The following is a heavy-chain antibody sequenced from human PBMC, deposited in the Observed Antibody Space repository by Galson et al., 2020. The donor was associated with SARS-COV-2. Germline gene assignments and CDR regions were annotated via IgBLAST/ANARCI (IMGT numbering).Heavy chain of an antibody. CDR3: ARDAPLRCTYKNYYYYYGLDV. V-gene: IGHV1-8*02. CDR1: EYIFSNND. D-gene: IGHD1-1*01. J-gene: IGHJ6*02. Sequence: ASVKVSCTASEYIFSNNDINWVRQAPGQGLEWLGWMNPKSGSTGYARKLQGRITMTRDTSKTTVYMELSSLRSEDTAVYYCARDAPLRCTYKNYYYYYGLDVWGQGTTVTVSS. CDR2: MNPKSGST.